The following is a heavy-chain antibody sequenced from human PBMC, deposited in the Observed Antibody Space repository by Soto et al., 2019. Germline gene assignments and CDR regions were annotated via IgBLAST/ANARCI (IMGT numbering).Heavy chain of an antibody. Sequence: PGGSLRLSCAASGFTFSSYAMHWVRQAPGKGLEWVAVISYDGSNKYYADSVKGRFTISRDNSKNTLYLQMNSLRAEDTAVYYCARGIRYVPEPGAHYYYYYGMDVWGQGTTVTVSS. CDR3: ARGIRYVPEPGAHYYYYYGMDV. V-gene: IGHV3-30-3*01. CDR2: ISYDGSNK. J-gene: IGHJ6*02. CDR1: GFTFSSYA. D-gene: IGHD1-26*01.